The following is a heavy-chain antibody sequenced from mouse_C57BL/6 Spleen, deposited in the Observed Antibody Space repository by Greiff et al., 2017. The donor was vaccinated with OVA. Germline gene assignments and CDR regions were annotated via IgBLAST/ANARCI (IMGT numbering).Heavy chain of an antibody. J-gene: IGHJ2*01. CDR3: ARSAGTSWGY. Sequence: LQQPGAELVMPGASVKLSCKASGYTFTSYWMHWVKQRPGQGLEWIGEIDPSDSYTNYNQKFKGKSTLTVDKSSSTAYMQLSSLTSEDSAVYYCARSAGTSWGYWGQGTTLTVSS. CDR1: GYTFTSYW. V-gene: IGHV1-69*01. D-gene: IGHD4-1*01. CDR2: IDPSDSYT.